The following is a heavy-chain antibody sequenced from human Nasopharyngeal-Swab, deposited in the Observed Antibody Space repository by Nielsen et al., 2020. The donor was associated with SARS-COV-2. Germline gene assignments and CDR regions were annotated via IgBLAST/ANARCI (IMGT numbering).Heavy chain of an antibody. Sequence: SETLSLTCAVYAGSFKDYYWSWIRQPPGKGLEWIGEINHSGSTNYNPSLKSRVTISTDTSKNQFSLKLKSVTAADTAVYFCARGAIRRDSSWYWYFDLWGRGTLVSVSS. D-gene: IGHD6-13*01. V-gene: IGHV4-34*01. J-gene: IGHJ2*01. CDR2: INHSGST. CDR1: AGSFKDYY. CDR3: ARGAIRRDSSWYWYFDL.